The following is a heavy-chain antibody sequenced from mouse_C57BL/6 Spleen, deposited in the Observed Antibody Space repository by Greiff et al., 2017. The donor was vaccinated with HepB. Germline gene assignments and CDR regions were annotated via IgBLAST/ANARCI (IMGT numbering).Heavy chain of an antibody. Sequence: VQLQESGAELVKPGASVKISCKASGYAFSSYWMNWVKQRPGKGLEWIGQIYHGDGDTNYNGKFKGKATLTVDKSSSTAYMQLSSLTSEDSAVYFCARNPYYSNPYYYAMDYWGQGTSVTVSS. CDR1: GYAFSSYW. J-gene: IGHJ4*01. CDR2: IYHGDGDT. CDR3: ARNPYYSNPYYYAMDY. D-gene: IGHD2-5*01. V-gene: IGHV1-80*01.